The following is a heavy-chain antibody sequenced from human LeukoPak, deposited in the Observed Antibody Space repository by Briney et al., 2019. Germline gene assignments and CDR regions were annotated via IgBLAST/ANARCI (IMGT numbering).Heavy chain of an antibody. CDR3: EGRRVLDASFEY. Sequence: PGGSLRLSCAASGFTVSGNYMSWVRQAPGKGLEWVSVIYSSDNTYYIDSVKGRFTISGDNSKNTLYLQMNSLRAEDTAVYYCEGRRVLDASFEYWGQGALVTVSS. CDR2: IYSSDNT. V-gene: IGHV3-66*02. D-gene: IGHD3-16*01. J-gene: IGHJ4*02. CDR1: GFTVSGNY.